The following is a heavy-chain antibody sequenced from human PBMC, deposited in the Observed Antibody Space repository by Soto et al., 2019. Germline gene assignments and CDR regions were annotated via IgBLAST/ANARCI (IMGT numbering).Heavy chain of an antibody. V-gene: IGHV1-8*01. J-gene: IGHJ6*02. CDR1: GYTFTSYD. Sequence: QVQLVQSGAEVKKPGASVKVSCKASGYTFTSYDINWVRQATGQGLEWMGWMNPNSGNTGYAQKFQGRVTMTRNTSISTAYMELSSLRSEDTAVYYCARSAPLRYSDWLSYYYYGIDVWGQGTTVTVSS. CDR3: ARSAPLRYSDWLSYYYYGIDV. CDR2: MNPNSGNT. D-gene: IGHD3-9*01.